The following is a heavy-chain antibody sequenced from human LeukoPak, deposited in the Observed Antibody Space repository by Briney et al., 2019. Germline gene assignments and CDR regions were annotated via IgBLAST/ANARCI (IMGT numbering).Heavy chain of an antibody. CDR1: GYTFTSYG. J-gene: IGHJ6*03. Sequence: VAPVKVSCKASGYTFTSYGISWVRQAPGQGLEWMGWISAYNGNTNYAQKLQGRVTMTTDTSTSTAYMELRSLRSDDTAAYYCARGLWFGDYYYYMDVWGKGTTVTISS. CDR3: ARGLWFGDYYYYMDV. D-gene: IGHD3-10*01. V-gene: IGHV1-18*01. CDR2: ISAYNGNT.